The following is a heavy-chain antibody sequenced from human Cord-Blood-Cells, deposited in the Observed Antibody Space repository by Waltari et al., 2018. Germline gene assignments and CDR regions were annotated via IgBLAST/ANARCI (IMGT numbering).Heavy chain of an antibody. CDR2: INHSGST. V-gene: IGHV4-34*01. Sequence: QVQLQQWGAGLLKPSETLSLTCAVYGGSFSGYYWSWIRPPPGKGLEWIGEINHSGSTNYNPSRKSRVTISVDTSKNQFSLKLSSVTAADTAVYYCARYYDFWSGDAFDIWGQGTMVTVSS. CDR3: ARYYDFWSGDAFDI. J-gene: IGHJ3*02. CDR1: GGSFSGYY. D-gene: IGHD3-3*01.